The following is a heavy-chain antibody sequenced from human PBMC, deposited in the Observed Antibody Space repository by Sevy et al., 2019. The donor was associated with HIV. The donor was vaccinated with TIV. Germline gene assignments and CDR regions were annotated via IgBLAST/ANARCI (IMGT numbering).Heavy chain of an antibody. V-gene: IGHV3-48*02. Sequence: GGSLRLSCAASGFTFSSYSMNWVRQAPGKGLEWVSYISSSSSTIYYADSVKGRFTISRENAKNSLYLQMSSLRDEDTAVYYCAREMTTVVTYSDYWGQGTLVTVSS. CDR2: ISSSSSTI. CDR3: AREMTTVVTYSDY. D-gene: IGHD4-17*01. CDR1: GFTFSSYS. J-gene: IGHJ4*02.